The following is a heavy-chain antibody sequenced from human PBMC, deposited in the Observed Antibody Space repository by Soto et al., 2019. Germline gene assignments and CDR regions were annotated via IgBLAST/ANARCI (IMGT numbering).Heavy chain of an antibody. CDR1: GGSISSGGYS. Sequence: QLQLQESGSGLVKPSQTLSLTCAVSGGSISSGGYSWSWIRQPPGKGLEWFGYIYHSGNIYYNPYLKSRVTRSVDSSKNQCSLTLSSVTAADWAVYYCARVTDYCGQVTLFTVS. V-gene: IGHV4-30-2*01. J-gene: IGHJ4*02. CDR2: IYHSGNI. CDR3: ARVTDY.